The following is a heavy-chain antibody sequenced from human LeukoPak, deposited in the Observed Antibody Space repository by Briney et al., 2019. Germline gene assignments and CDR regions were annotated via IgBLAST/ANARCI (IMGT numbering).Heavy chain of an antibody. Sequence: GGSLRLSCAASGFTFSSYGMSWVRQAPGKGLEWVSAISGSGGSTYYADSVKGRFTISRDNSKNTLYLQMNSLRAEDTAVYYCARDVGYNSAGDYWGQGTLVTVSS. CDR1: GFTFSSYG. D-gene: IGHD5-24*01. CDR3: ARDVGYNSAGDY. CDR2: ISGSGGST. J-gene: IGHJ4*02. V-gene: IGHV3-23*01.